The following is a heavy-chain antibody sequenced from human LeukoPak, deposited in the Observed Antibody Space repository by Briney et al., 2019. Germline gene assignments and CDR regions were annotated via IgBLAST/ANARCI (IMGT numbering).Heavy chain of an antibody. CDR1: GYTFTSYD. D-gene: IGHD2-2*02. V-gene: IGHV1-8*01. Sequence: SVKVSCKASGYTFTSYDINWVRQATAQGLEWMGWMNPNSGNTGYAQKFQGRVTMTRNTSISTAYMELSSLRSEDTAVYYCARGVDCSSTSCYIWGAYYFDYWGQGTLVTVSS. J-gene: IGHJ4*02. CDR3: ARGVDCSSTSCYIWGAYYFDY. CDR2: MNPNSGNT.